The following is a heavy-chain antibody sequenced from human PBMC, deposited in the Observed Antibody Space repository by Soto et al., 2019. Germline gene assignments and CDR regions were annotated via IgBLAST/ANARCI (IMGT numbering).Heavy chain of an antibody. Sequence: SVKVSCKAAGGTFSSYAISWVRQAPGRGLEWMGGIIPIFGTANYAQKFQGRVTITADESTSTAYMELSSLRSEDTAVYYCARVKILELATTPDYCCQGTLVPLYS. D-gene: IGHD1-1*01. CDR2: IIPIFGTA. J-gene: IGHJ4*02. CDR3: ARVKILELATTPDY. CDR1: GGTFSSYA. V-gene: IGHV1-69*13.